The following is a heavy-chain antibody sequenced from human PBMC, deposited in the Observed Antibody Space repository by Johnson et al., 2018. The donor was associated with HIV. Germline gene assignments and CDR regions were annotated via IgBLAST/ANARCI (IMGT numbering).Heavy chain of an antibody. Sequence: VQLVESGGGVVQPGRSLRLSCAASGFTFSTYGMSWVRQAPGKGLEWVSGINWNGGSTGYADSVKGRFTISRDNAKNSLYLQMNSLRAEDTALYYCARDDWEGSSSRAFDIWGQGTMVTVSS. CDR1: GFTFSTYG. D-gene: IGHD6-6*01. J-gene: IGHJ3*02. V-gene: IGHV3-20*04. CDR2: INWNGGST. CDR3: ARDDWEGSSSRAFDI.